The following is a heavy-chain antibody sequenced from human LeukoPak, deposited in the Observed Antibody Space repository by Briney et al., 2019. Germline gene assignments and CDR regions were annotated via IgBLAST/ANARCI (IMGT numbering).Heavy chain of an antibody. CDR2: ISWNSGSI. Sequence: GRSLRLSCAASGFTFDDYAMHWVRHAPGKGLEWVSGISWNSGSIGYADSVKGRFTISRDNAKNSLYLQMNSLRPEDMALYYCARGAGYSYVLYYFDYWGQGTLVTVSS. CDR3: ARGAGYSYVLYYFDY. D-gene: IGHD5-18*01. V-gene: IGHV3-9*03. J-gene: IGHJ4*02. CDR1: GFTFDDYA.